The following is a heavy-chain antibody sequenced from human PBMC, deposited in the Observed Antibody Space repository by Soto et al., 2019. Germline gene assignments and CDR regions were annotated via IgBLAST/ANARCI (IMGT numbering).Heavy chain of an antibody. CDR2: ISSSSSTI. J-gene: IGHJ5*02. CDR3: GREGGSGGNGLNWCDP. CDR1: GFTFSSYS. Sequence: EVQLVESGGGLVQPGGSLRLSCAASGFTFSSYSMNWVRQAPGKGLEWVSYISSSSSTIYYADSVKGRFTISRDNAKNSLYLQSNSLRAEDTAVYYCGREGGSGGNGLNWCDPWGQGTLVTVSS. D-gene: IGHD6-19*01. V-gene: IGHV3-48*01.